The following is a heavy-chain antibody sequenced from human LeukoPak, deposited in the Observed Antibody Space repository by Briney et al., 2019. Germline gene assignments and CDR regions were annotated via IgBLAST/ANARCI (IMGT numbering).Heavy chain of an antibody. V-gene: IGHV3-23*01. CDR2: ITSSGGST. J-gene: IGHJ4*02. CDR3: ARDALAGEKPEYFFDY. CDR1: GFIFKNYA. Sequence: GGSLRLSCAASGFIFKNYAMNWVRQAPGKGLEWVSAITSSGGSTYYADSVKGRFTISRDNSKNSVYLQMSGLRAEDTAVYYCARDALAGEKPEYFFDYWGQGTLVTVSS.